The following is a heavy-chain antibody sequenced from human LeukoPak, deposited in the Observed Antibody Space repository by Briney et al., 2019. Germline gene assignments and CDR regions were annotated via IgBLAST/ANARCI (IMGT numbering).Heavy chain of an antibody. V-gene: IGHV4-4*07. CDR2: IYTSGST. CDR3: ARQKGGVAGLKYYFDY. Sequence: PSETLSLTCTVSGGSISSYYWSWIRQPAGKGLEWIGRIYTSGSTNYNPSLKSRVTMSVDTSKNQFSLNLSSVTAADTAVYYCARQKGGVAGLKYYFDYWGQGTLVTVSS. D-gene: IGHD6-19*01. CDR1: GGSISSYY. J-gene: IGHJ4*02.